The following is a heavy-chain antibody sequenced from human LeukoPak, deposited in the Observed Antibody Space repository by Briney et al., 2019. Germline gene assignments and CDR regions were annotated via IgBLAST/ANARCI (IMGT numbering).Heavy chain of an antibody. V-gene: IGHV4-61*02. D-gene: IGHD2-2*01. CDR3: ARDKSYCTSISCYYNWFDP. CDR2: IYTSGRT. J-gene: IGHJ5*02. CDR1: GDSISSGSYY. Sequence: SETLSLTCTVSGDSISSGSYYWSWIRQPAGKGLEWIGRIYTSGRTNYNPSLKSRVTISVDTSKNQISLKLSSVTAADTAVYYCARDKSYCTSISCYYNWFDPWGQGTRVTVSS.